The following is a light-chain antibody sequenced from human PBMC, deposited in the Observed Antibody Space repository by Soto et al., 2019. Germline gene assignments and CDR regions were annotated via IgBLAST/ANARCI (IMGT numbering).Light chain of an antibody. V-gene: IGKV3-11*01. CDR1: QTLSNR. CDR3: QQRSNWPPIT. CDR2: VTS. Sequence: EIVLTQSPATLSSFPGERVTLSCRASQTLSNRLAWYQHKPGQAPRLLIYVTSNRATGIPARFSGSGSGTDYTLTISSLEPEDFAVYYCQQRSNWPPITFGQGTRLEI. J-gene: IGKJ5*01.